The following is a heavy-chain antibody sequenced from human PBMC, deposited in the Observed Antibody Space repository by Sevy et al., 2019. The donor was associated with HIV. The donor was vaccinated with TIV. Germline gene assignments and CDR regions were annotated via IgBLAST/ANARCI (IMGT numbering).Heavy chain of an antibody. CDR1: GFTFSSYG. CDR2: IWYDGSNT. V-gene: IGHV3-33*06. J-gene: IGHJ4*02. CDR3: AKDNFSRRRDGYNYLFDY. D-gene: IGHD5-12*01. Sequence: GGSLRLSCAASGFTFSSYGMHWVRQAPGKGLEWVAVIWYDGSNTYYADSVKGRFTISRDNSKNTLYLQMNSLRAEDTAVYYCAKDNFSRRRDGYNYLFDYWGQGTLVTVSS.